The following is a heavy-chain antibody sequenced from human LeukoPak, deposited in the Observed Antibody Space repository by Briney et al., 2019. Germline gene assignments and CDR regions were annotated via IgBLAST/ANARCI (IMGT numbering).Heavy chain of an antibody. D-gene: IGHD3-22*01. CDR1: GFTFSSYS. J-gene: IGHJ4*02. V-gene: IGHV3-48*01. CDR2: ISSSSTI. Sequence: GGSLRLSCAASGFTFSSYSMNWVRQAPGKGLEWVSYISSSSTIYYADSVKGRFTISRDNAKNSLYLQMNSLRAEDTAVYYCARGEIIAGITMIVVVLDYWGQGTLVTVSS. CDR3: ARGEIIAGITMIVVVLDY.